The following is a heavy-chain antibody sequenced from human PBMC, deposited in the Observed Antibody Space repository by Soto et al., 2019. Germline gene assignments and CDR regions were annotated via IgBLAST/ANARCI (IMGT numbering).Heavy chain of an antibody. V-gene: IGHV1-18*01. D-gene: IGHD3-16*01. CDR1: GYTFTSYG. CDR2: ISAYNGNT. J-gene: IGHJ5*02. Sequence: ASVKVSCKASGYTFTSYGISWVRQAPGQGLEWMGWISAYNGNTNYAQKIQGRVNMTTDTSKSTAYKELRSLRYEDRAFFSCARDIFGGGLGESNGLDPWGQGTLVTVSS. CDR3: ARDIFGGGLGESNGLDP.